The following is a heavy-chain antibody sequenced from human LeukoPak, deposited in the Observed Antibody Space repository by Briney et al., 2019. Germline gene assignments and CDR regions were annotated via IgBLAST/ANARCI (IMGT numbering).Heavy chain of an antibody. CDR1: GFTFSSYG. CDR2: ISYDGSNK. J-gene: IGHJ4*02. D-gene: IGHD3-10*01. V-gene: IGHV3-30*03. CDR3: ARVTYGSGTYGAFDY. Sequence: GGSLRLSCAASGFTFSSYGMHWVRQAPGKGQEWVAVISYDGSNKYYADSVKGRFTISRDNSKNTLYLQMNSLRAEDTAVYYCARVTYGSGTYGAFDYWGQGTLVTVSS.